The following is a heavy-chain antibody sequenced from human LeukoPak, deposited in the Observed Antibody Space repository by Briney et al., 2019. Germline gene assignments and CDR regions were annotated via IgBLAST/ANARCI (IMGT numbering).Heavy chain of an antibody. CDR2: MHYSGNT. V-gene: IGHV4-59*01. CDR1: GGSISSFY. CDR3: ARDWGGSGFNWFDP. J-gene: IGHJ5*02. Sequence: PSETLSLTCTVSGGSISSFYWSWIRQPPGKALEWIAYMHYSGNTNYNPSLKSRVTISIDTSKNQFSLKLSSVTAADTAVYYCARDWGGSGFNWFDPWAREPWSPSPQ. D-gene: IGHD6-19*01.